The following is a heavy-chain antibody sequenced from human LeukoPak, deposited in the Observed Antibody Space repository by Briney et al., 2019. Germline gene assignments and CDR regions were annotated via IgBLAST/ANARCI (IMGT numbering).Heavy chain of an antibody. CDR3: TLIKGWGSGTYYLDY. D-gene: IGHD3-10*01. CDR1: GFDIYNDW. V-gene: IGHV3-15*01. CDR2: IKSKSAGGTI. Sequence: GGSLRLSCAASGFDIYNDWMSWVRQAPGRGLEWVGRIKSKSAGGTIDYAAPENGRFIISRDDSKNTLYLQMNSLKTEDTAMYYCTLIKGWGSGTYYLDYWGQGTLVTVSS. J-gene: IGHJ4*02.